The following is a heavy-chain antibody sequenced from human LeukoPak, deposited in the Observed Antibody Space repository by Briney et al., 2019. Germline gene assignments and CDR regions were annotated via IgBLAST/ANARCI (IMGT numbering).Heavy chain of an antibody. CDR1: GGSISSYY. D-gene: IGHD1-14*01. J-gene: IGHJ4*02. CDR2: IYTSGST. V-gene: IGHV4-4*07. CDR3: ARSIGSLQPYYFDY. Sequence: SETLSLTCTVSGGSISSYYWSWIRQPAGKGLEWIGRIYTSGSTNYNPSLKSRVTISVDTSKNQFSLKLSSVTAADTAVYYCARSIGSLQPYYFDYWGQGTLVTVSS.